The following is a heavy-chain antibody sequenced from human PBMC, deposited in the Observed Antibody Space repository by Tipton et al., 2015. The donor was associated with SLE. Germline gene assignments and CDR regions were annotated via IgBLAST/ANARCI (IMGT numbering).Heavy chain of an antibody. D-gene: IGHD6-19*01. CDR1: GDSISNYY. V-gene: IGHV4-4*07. J-gene: IGHJ4*02. CDR2: VYTTRST. CDR3: ARVTVAGKVDY. Sequence: LRLSCTVSGDSISNYYWSWIRQPAGKGLEWIGRVYTTRSTNYNPSLKSRVTMSVDTSKNQFSLKLTSVTAADTAVYYCARVTVAGKVDYWGQGTLVTVSS.